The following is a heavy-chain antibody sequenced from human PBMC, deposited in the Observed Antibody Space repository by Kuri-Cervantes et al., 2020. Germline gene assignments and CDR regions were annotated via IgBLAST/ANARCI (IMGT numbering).Heavy chain of an antibody. D-gene: IGHD5-12*01. Sequence: GGSLRLSCAASGFTFSTYWMSWLRQAPGKGLEWVANIDQDGSEKYYVDSVRGRFSISRDNAKNSLFLQMNSLRAEDTAVYYCARDLSGYDERAVADAFDIWGQGTMVTVSS. CDR3: ARDLSGYDERAVADAFDI. V-gene: IGHV3-7*01. CDR1: GFTFSTYW. CDR2: IDQDGSEK. J-gene: IGHJ3*02.